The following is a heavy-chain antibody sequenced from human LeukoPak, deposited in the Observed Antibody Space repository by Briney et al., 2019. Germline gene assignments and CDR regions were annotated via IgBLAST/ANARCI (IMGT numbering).Heavy chain of an antibody. CDR3: ARRHFGSGTYVDY. D-gene: IGHD3-10*01. CDR2: SNPNSGDT. Sequence: GASVKVSCKASGYTFTSYGISWVRQAPGQGLEWMGWSNPNSGDTNYAQKFQGRVTMTTDTSMTTAYMELRRLRSDDTAVYYCARRHFGSGTYVDYWGQGTLVTVSS. V-gene: IGHV1-18*01. CDR1: GYTFTSYG. J-gene: IGHJ4*02.